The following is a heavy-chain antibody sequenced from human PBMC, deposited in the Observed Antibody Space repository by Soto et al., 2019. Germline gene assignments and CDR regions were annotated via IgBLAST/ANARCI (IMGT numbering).Heavy chain of an antibody. CDR3: ARAPPMTTVTTYYYSYMDV. V-gene: IGHV1-18*01. CDR2: ISAYNGNT. J-gene: IGHJ6*03. D-gene: IGHD4-17*01. Sequence: ASVKVSCKASGYTFTSHGISWVRQAPGQALEWMGWISAYNGNTKYAQKLKGRVTMTTDTSTSTAYMELRRLRSDDTAVYYCARAPPMTTVTTYYYSYMDVWGKGTTVTV. CDR1: GYTFTSHG.